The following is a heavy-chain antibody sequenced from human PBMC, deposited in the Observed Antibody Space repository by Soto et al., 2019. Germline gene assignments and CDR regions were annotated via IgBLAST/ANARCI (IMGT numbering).Heavy chain of an antibody. CDR1: GFTFSSYS. CDR3: ARDPHVDTAMVIDYYYMDV. J-gene: IGHJ6*03. D-gene: IGHD5-18*01. V-gene: IGHV3-21*01. Sequence: GGSLRLSCAASGFTFSSYSMNWVRQAPGKGLEWVSSISSSSSYIYYADSVKGRFTISRDNAKNSLYLQMNSLRAEDTAVYYCARDPHVDTAMVIDYYYMDVWGKGTTVTVSS. CDR2: ISSSSSYI.